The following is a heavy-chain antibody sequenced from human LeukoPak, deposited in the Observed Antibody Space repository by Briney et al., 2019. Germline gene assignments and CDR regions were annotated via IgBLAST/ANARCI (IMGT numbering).Heavy chain of an antibody. Sequence: SETLSLTCAVYGGSFSGYYWSWIRQPPGKGLEWIGEINHSGSTNYNPSLKSRVTISVDTAKNQFSLKLSSVTAADTAVYYCARKEQWLPHDAFDIWGQGTMVTVSS. CDR1: GGSFSGYY. CDR2: INHSGST. D-gene: IGHD6-19*01. V-gene: IGHV4-34*01. CDR3: ARKEQWLPHDAFDI. J-gene: IGHJ3*02.